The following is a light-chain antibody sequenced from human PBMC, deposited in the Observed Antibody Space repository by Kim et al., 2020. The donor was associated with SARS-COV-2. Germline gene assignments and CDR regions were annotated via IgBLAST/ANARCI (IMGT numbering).Light chain of an antibody. CDR1: NIGSKN. J-gene: IGLJ2*01. V-gene: IGLV3-9*01. CDR3: QVWDSSTAR. Sequence: SVARGQTARITCGGNNIGSKNVHWYQQKPGQAPVLVIYRDSNRPSGIPERFSGSNSGNTATLTISRAQAGDEADYYCQVWDSSTARFGGGTQLTVL. CDR2: RDS.